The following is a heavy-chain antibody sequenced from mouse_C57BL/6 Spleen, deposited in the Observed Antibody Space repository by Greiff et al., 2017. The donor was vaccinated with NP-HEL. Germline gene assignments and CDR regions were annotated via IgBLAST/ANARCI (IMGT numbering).Heavy chain of an antibody. D-gene: IGHD1-1*01. V-gene: IGHV14-2*01. CDR3: ARDDGSSYRFAY. CDR2: IDPEDGDT. CDR1: GFNIKDYY. J-gene: IGHJ3*01. Sequence: EVQLQQSGAELVKPGASVKLSCTASGFNIKDYYMHWVKQRPEQGLEWIGRIDPEDGDTKYAPKFQGKATLTADPSSNTAYLQLSSLTSEDTAVFYCARDDGSSYRFAYWGQGTLVTVSA.